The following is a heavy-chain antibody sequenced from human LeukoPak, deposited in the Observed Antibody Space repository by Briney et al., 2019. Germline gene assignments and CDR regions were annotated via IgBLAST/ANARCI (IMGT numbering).Heavy chain of an antibody. CDR2: IDPSGGST. Sequence: ASVKVSCKASGYTFSSYYMHWVRQAPGQGLEWMGMIDPSGGSTNYAQRFQGRVTMTRDTSTSTVYMELSSLRSEDTAAYSCARVRYCTSTSCPDFDCWGQGTLVTVSS. J-gene: IGHJ4*02. V-gene: IGHV1-46*01. D-gene: IGHD2-2*01. CDR1: GYTFSSYY. CDR3: ARVRYCTSTSCPDFDC.